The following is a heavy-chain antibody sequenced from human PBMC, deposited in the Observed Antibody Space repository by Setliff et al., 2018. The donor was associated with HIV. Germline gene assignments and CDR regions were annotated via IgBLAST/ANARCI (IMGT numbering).Heavy chain of an antibody. CDR1: GYPFTSYY. J-gene: IGHJ5*02. CDR2: INPNSGGT. CDR3: ATAGGRSWFDP. Sequence: ASVKVSCKASGYPFTSYYMHWARQAPGQGLEWMGWINPNSGGTNYARKFQGRVTMTRDTSISTAYMELNSLRSDDTAVYYCATAGGRSWFDPWGPGTLVTVLL. V-gene: IGHV1-2*02. D-gene: IGHD3-16*01.